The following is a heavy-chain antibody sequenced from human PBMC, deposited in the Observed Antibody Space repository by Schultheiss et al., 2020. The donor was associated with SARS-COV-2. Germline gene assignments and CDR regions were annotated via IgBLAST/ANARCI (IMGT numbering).Heavy chain of an antibody. J-gene: IGHJ6*02. D-gene: IGHD4-11*01. V-gene: IGHV1-46*01. CDR2: INPSGGST. Sequence: ASVKVSCKASGYTFTSYYMHWVRQAPGQGLEWMGIINPSGGSTSYAQKFQGRVTITADESTSTAYMELSSLRSEDTAVYYCAKVGPSTVTTLKYYYYGMDVWGQGTTVTVSS. CDR1: GYTFTSYY. CDR3: AKVGPSTVTTLKYYYYGMDV.